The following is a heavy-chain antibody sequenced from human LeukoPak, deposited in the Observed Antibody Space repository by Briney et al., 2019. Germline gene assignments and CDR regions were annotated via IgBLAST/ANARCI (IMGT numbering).Heavy chain of an antibody. CDR3: ARRIIVTTYYFDY. Sequence: PSETLSLTCGVSGYSISSGYYWGWLRHPPGKGLELSGSNYRRGSTYYNPSLKRRVTISVDTSKNQFSLKLSSVTAADTAVYYCARRIIVTTYYFDYWGQGTLVTASS. D-gene: IGHD4-11*01. CDR1: GYSISSGYY. V-gene: IGHV4-38-2*01. CDR2: NYRRGST. J-gene: IGHJ4*02.